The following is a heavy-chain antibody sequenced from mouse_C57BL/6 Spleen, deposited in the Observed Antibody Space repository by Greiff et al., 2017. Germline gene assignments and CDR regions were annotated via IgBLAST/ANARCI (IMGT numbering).Heavy chain of an antibody. CDR2: ISSGSSTI. D-gene: IGHD3-2*02. J-gene: IGHJ2*01. CDR3: ARVPAQAHFDY. CDR1: GFTFSDYG. V-gene: IGHV5-17*01. Sequence: EVQLKESGGGLVKPGGSLKLSCAASGFTFSDYGMHWVRQAPEKGLEWVAYISSGSSTIYYADTVKGRFTISRDNSKNTLFLQMTSLRSEDTALYYCARVPAQAHFDYWGQGTTLTVSS.